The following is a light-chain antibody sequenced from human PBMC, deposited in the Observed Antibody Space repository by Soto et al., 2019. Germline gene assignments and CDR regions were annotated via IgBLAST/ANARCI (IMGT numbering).Light chain of an antibody. J-gene: IGKJ1*01. V-gene: IGKV3-15*01. CDR3: QHYHNWPPWT. CDR1: QSVSSN. CDR2: GAS. Sequence: EIVMTQSPATRSVSPGERATLSCRASQSVSSNLAWYQQKPGQAPRLLIYGASTRATGIPARFSGSGSGTEFSPTISSLQSEDCAVYYCQHYHNWPPWTFGQGTKVE.